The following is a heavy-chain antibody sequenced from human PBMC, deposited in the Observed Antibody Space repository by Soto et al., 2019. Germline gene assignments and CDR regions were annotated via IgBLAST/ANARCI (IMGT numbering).Heavy chain of an antibody. V-gene: IGHV1-8*01. Sequence: ASVKVSCKASGYTFTSYGIYWVRQATGQGLEWMGWMNPNTGNSAYAHKFQGRVTMTSDTSISTAHMELSSLRSEDTAVYYCARRAETNGWNGFGADKYYFDFWGQGTLVTVSS. CDR3: ARRAETNGWNGFGADKYYFDF. J-gene: IGHJ4*02. D-gene: IGHD1-1*01. CDR2: MNPNTGNS. CDR1: GYTFTSYG.